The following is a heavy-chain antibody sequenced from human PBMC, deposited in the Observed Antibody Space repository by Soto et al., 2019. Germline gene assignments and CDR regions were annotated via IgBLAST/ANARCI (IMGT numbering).Heavy chain of an antibody. J-gene: IGHJ4*02. Sequence: QVQLQESGPGLVKPSQTLSLTCTVSGGSISSGDYYWSWIRQPPGKGLEWIGYIYYSGSTYYNPSLKSRVTISVDTSQNQFSQKLSSLTAADTAVYYWARVRVEMATIIEYYFDYWGQGTLVTVSS. V-gene: IGHV4-30-4*01. D-gene: IGHD5-12*01. CDR1: GGSISSGDYY. CDR2: IYYSGST. CDR3: ARVRVEMATIIEYYFDY.